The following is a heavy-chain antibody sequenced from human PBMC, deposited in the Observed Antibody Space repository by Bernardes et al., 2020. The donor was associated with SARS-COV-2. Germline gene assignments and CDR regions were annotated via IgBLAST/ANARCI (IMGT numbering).Heavy chain of an antibody. CDR3: ARVYGDYGPWYFDL. J-gene: IGHJ2*01. CDR2: IYYSGST. Sequence: ETLSLTCTVSGGSISSSSYYWGWIRQPPGKGLEWIGSIYYSGSTYYNPSLKSRVTISVDTSKNQFSLKLSSVTAADTAVYYCARVYGDYGPWYFDLWGRGTLVTVSS. V-gene: IGHV4-39*01. CDR1: GGSISSSSYY. D-gene: IGHD4-17*01.